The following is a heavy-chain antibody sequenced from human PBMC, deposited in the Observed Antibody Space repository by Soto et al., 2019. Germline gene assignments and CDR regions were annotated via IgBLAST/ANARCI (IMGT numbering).Heavy chain of an antibody. V-gene: IGHV3-53*01. CDR2: IYAAGPT. CDR3: ARGKSRDAYHPLGH. D-gene: IGHD2-2*01. Sequence: EVQLVQSGGGLIQPGGSLRLSCAASGFGVSDYYMSWVRQAPGKGLEWVSVIYAAGPTYYADSVKGRFTLSRDNSKNTLYFQMTNLRAEDTAVYFCARGKSRDAYHPLGHWGQGTLVSVSS. J-gene: IGHJ5*02. CDR1: GFGVSDYY.